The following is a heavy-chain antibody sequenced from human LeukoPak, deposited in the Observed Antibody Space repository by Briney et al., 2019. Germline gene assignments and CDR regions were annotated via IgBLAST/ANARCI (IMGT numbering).Heavy chain of an antibody. CDR2: ISSSSSYI. Sequence: GGSLRLSCAASGFTFSSYSMNWVRPAPGKGLEWVSSISSSSSYIYYADSVKGRFTISRDNAKNSLYLQMNSLRAEDTAVYYCARQAKGIAAAGIGDWGQGTLVTVSS. D-gene: IGHD6-13*01. J-gene: IGHJ4*02. CDR1: GFTFSSYS. CDR3: ARQAKGIAAAGIGD. V-gene: IGHV3-21*01.